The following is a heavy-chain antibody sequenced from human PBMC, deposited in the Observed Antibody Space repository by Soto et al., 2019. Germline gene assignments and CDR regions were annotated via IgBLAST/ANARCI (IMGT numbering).Heavy chain of an antibody. D-gene: IGHD6-13*01. V-gene: IGHV3-30-3*01. CDR1: GFTFSSYA. CDR3: ARDRARGSSSRLYYYYGMDV. CDR2: ISYDGSNK. J-gene: IGHJ6*02. Sequence: GGSLRLSCAASGFTFSSYAMHWVRQAPGKGLECVAVISYDGSNKYYADSVKGRFTISRDNSKNTLYLQMNSLRAEDTAVYYCARDRARGSSSRLYYYYGMDVWGQGTTVTVSS.